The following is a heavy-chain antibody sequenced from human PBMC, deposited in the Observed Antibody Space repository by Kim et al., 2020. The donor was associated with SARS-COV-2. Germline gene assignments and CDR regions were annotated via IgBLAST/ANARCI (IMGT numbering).Heavy chain of an antibody. D-gene: IGHD2-2*01. J-gene: IGHJ5*02. Sequence: GGSLRLSCAASGFTFNSFAFHWVRQAPGKGLEWVALISFDGSNKYHADSVKGRFTISRDNSRNTLYLQMNSLRAEDTAVYYCARDYCSVTSCYNWFDPWGQGILVTVSS. CDR1: GFTFNSFA. V-gene: IGHV3-30*04. CDR2: ISFDGSNK. CDR3: ARDYCSVTSCYNWFDP.